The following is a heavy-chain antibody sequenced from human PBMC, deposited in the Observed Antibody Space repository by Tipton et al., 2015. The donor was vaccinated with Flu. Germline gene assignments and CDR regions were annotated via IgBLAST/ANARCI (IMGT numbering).Heavy chain of an antibody. Sequence: GSLRLSCAASRFTLGSYWMSWVRQAPGKGLEWVANIKEDGTKKYYVDSVKGRFIISRDNAKNSLYLQMNSLRAEDTAVYYCARAWAAAGSAWGQGTLVAVSS. CDR2: IKEDGTKK. D-gene: IGHD6-13*01. J-gene: IGHJ5*02. CDR1: RFTLGSYW. V-gene: IGHV3-7*01. CDR3: ARAWAAAGSA.